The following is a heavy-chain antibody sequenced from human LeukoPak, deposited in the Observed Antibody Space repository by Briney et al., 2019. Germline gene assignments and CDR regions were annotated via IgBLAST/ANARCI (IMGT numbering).Heavy chain of an antibody. J-gene: IGHJ5*02. CDR3: ARLIPTYGDYLGRFDP. V-gene: IGHV3-33*01. Sequence: PGGSLRPSCAASGFTFSSYGMHWVRQAPGKGLEWVAVIWYDGSNKYYADSVKGRFTISRDNSKNTLYLQMNSLRAEDTAVYYCARLIPTYGDYLGRFDPWGQGTLVTVSS. D-gene: IGHD4-17*01. CDR1: GFTFSSYG. CDR2: IWYDGSNK.